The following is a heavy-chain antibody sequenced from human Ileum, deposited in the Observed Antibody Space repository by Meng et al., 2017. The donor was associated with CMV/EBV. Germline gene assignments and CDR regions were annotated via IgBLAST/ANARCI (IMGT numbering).Heavy chain of an antibody. Sequence: FTFNNYAMAWVRQAPGKGLEWVSAITGGGANTFQADSVQGRFTISRDNSKNTLYLQMNSLRAEDTAVYFCAKRDYSSPNDFYPLFDYWGQGTLVTVSS. J-gene: IGHJ4*02. D-gene: IGHD3/OR15-3a*01. CDR2: ITGGGANT. V-gene: IGHV3-23*01. CDR3: AKRDYSSPNDFYPLFDY. CDR1: FTFNNYA.